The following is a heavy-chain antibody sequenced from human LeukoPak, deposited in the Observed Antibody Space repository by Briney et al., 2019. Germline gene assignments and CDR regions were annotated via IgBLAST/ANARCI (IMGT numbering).Heavy chain of an antibody. CDR1: GLTLSNYA. CDR3: ARGPHYSGYDWSMPY. CDR2: ISGSTTT. Sequence: PGGSLRLSCAASGLTLSNYAMSWVRQAPGKGLEWVSGISGSTTTYYADSVKGRFTISRDNSKNMLYLQMNSLRAEDTAVYYCARGPHYSGYDWSMPYWGQGTLVTVSS. D-gene: IGHD5-12*01. V-gene: IGHV3-23*01. J-gene: IGHJ4*02.